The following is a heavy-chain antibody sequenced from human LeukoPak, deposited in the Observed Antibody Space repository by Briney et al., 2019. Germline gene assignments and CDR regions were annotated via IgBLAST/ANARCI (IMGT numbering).Heavy chain of an antibody. D-gene: IGHD2-15*01. V-gene: IGHV4-59*01. CDR3: ARDRPATLGNYYMDV. J-gene: IGHJ6*03. Sequence: SETLSLTCTVSGGSISSYYWSWIRQPPGKGLEWIGYIYYSGSTNYNPSLKSRVTISVDTSKNQFSLKLSSVTAADTAVYYCARDRPATLGNYYMDVWGKGTTVTVSS. CDR2: IYYSGST. CDR1: GGSISSYY.